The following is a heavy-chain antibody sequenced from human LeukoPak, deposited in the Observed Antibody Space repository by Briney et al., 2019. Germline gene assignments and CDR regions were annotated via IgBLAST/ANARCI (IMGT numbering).Heavy chain of an antibody. CDR3: ARADYGSGSYYNSNWFDP. Sequence: PSETLSLTCTVSGGSISSYYWSWIRRPAGKGLEWIGRIYPSGSTNYNPSLESRVTMSVDTSKNQFSLKLSSVTAADTAVYYCARADYGSGSYYNSNWFDPWGQGTLVTVSS. V-gene: IGHV4-4*07. J-gene: IGHJ5*02. CDR2: IYPSGST. CDR1: GGSISSYY. D-gene: IGHD3-10*01.